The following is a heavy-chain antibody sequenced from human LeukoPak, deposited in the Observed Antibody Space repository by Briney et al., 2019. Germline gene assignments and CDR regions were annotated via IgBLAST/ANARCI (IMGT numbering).Heavy chain of an antibody. CDR3: ARALNSYGYSPFDS. CDR1: GGTFSSYA. V-gene: IGHV1-69*05. J-gene: IGHJ4*02. CDR2: IIPIFGTA. D-gene: IGHD5-18*01. Sequence: ASVKVSCKASGGTFSSYAITWVRQAPGQGLEWMGGIIPIFGTANYAQKFQDRVTITTDESTSTAYMELSSLRSEDTAVYYCARALNSYGYSPFDSWGQGTLVTVSS.